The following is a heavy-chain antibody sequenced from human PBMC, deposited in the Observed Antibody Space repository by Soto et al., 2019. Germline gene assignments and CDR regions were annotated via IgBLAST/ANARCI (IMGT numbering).Heavy chain of an antibody. Sequence: QVQLVESGGGVVQPGRSLRLSCAASGFTFSSYAMHWVRQAPGQGLEWVAVISYDGSHKYYADAVKGRCTISRDNSKNTLYLQMNSLRAEDTAVYYCARVAVELATIHVFDYWGQGTLVTVSS. CDR2: ISYDGSHK. V-gene: IGHV3-30-3*01. CDR1: GFTFSSYA. CDR3: ARVAVELATIHVFDY. J-gene: IGHJ4*02. D-gene: IGHD5-12*01.